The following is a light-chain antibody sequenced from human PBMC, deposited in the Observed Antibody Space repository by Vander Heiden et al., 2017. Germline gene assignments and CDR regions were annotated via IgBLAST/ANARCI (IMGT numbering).Light chain of an antibody. J-gene: IGLJ2*01. CDR2: SNN. V-gene: IGLV1-44*01. CDR3: AAWDDSLNGL. Sequence: QSVLTQPPSASGTPGQRVTISCSGSSPNIGSNTVNWYQQLPGTAPKLLIYSNNQRPSGVPDRFSGSKSGTSASLAISGLQSEDEADYYCAAWDDSLNGLFGGGTKLTVL. CDR1: SPNIGSNT.